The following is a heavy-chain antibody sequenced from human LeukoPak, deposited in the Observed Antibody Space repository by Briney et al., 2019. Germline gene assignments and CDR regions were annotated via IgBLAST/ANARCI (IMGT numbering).Heavy chain of an antibody. D-gene: IGHD3-22*01. V-gene: IGHV4-34*01. CDR3: ASMGRRYYDSSGYGG. CDR2: INHSGGT. Sequence: SETLSLTCAVYGGSFSGYYWSWIRQPPGKGLEWIGEINHSGGTNYNPSLKSRVTISVDTSKNQFSLKLSSVTAADTAVYYCASMGRRYYDSSGYGGWGQGTLVTVSS. J-gene: IGHJ4*02. CDR1: GGSFSGYY.